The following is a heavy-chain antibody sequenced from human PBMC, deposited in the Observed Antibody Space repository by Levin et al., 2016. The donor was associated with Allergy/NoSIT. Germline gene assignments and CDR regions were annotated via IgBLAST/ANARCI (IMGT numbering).Heavy chain of an antibody. V-gene: IGHV3-21*01. CDR2: ISSSSSYI. CDR3: AREGSRYGDYGLGGFDY. Sequence: ETLSLTCAASGFTFSSYSMNWVRQAPGKGLEWVSSISSSSSYIYYADSVKGRFTISRDNAKNSLYLQMNSLRAEDTAVYYCAREGSRYGDYGLGGFDYWGQGTLVTVSS. J-gene: IGHJ4*02. D-gene: IGHD4-17*01. CDR1: GFTFSSYS.